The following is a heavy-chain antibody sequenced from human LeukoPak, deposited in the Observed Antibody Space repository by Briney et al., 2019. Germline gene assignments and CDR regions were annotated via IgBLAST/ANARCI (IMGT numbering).Heavy chain of an antibody. CDR2: IYPGDSDT. Sequence: GESLKISCKGSGYSFTSYWIGWVRQMPGKGMEWMGIIYPGDSDTRYSPSFQGQVTITADRSISTAYLQWSSLKASDTAFYYCARQSIRGVLSGFDYWGQGTLVTVSS. CDR1: GYSFTSYW. V-gene: IGHV5-51*01. CDR3: ARQSIRGVLSGFDY. D-gene: IGHD3-10*01. J-gene: IGHJ4*02.